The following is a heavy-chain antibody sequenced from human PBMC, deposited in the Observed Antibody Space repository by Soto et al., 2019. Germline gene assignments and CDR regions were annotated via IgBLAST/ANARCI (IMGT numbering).Heavy chain of an antibody. CDR3: AKDPVFGVVTYYYYGMDV. D-gene: IGHD3-3*01. CDR2: ISYDGSNK. J-gene: IGHJ6*02. V-gene: IGHV3-30*18. CDR1: GFTFSSYG. Sequence: GGSLRLSCAASGFTFSSYGMHWVRQAPGKGLEWVAVISYDGSNKYYADSVKGRFTISRDNSKDTLYLQMNSLRAEDTAVYYCAKDPVFGVVTYYYYGMDVWGQGTTVTVSS.